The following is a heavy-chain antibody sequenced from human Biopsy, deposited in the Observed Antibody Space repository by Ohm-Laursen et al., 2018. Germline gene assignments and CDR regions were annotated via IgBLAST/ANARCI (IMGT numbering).Heavy chain of an antibody. D-gene: IGHD3-22*01. CDR1: GDSISSYY. CDR2: VYYTGCT. V-gene: IGHV4-59*01. J-gene: IGHJ2*01. CDR3: ARDRGYYSDRTVPGYFDL. Sequence: PSVTLSLTCTVSGDSISSYYWSWIRQPPGKGLQWIGYVYYTGCTDYNPSLQSRVTISVDTSKNNFSLRLRSVTPADTAIYYCARDRGYYSDRTVPGYFDLWGRGTLVTVSS.